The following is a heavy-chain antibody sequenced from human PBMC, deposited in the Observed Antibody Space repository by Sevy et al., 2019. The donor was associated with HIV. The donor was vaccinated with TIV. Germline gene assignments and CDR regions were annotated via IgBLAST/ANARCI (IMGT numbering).Heavy chain of an antibody. CDR2: IERDGTGT. V-gene: IGHV3-74*01. D-gene: IGHD1-1*01. J-gene: IGHJ4*02. Sequence: GGSLRLSCAASGFIFSSYWMHWVRQVPGKGLVWVSRIERDGTGTTYADSVKGRFTISRANAKNTLYLQMNSLRAEDSALYYCTRSRGGTRGVDYWGQGTLVTVSS. CDR1: GFIFSSYW. CDR3: TRSRGGTRGVDY.